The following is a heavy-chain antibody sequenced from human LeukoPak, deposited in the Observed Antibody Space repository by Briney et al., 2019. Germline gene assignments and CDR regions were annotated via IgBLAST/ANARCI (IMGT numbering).Heavy chain of an antibody. CDR2: ISAYNGKT. J-gene: IGHJ4*02. CDR3: ARGPFWSGYYPFDY. D-gene: IGHD3-3*01. V-gene: IGHV1-18*01. Sequence: ASVKVSCMASGYTFTSYGISWVRQAPGQGHEWMGWISAYNGKTNYAQKLQGRVTMTTDTSTSTAYMELRSQRSDDTAVYYCARGPFWSGYYPFDYWGQGTLVTVSS. CDR1: GYTFTSYG.